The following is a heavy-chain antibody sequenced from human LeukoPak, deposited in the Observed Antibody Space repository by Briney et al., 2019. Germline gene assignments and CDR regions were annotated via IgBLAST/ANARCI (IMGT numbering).Heavy chain of an antibody. CDR3: ARDSSGWYGMDV. J-gene: IGHJ6*02. Sequence: PGGSLRLSCAASGFTFSSYSMNWVRQAPGKGLEWVSSISSSSSYIYYADSVKGRFTISRDNAKNSLYLQMNSLRAEDTAVYYCARDSSGWYGMDVWGQGTRSPSP. D-gene: IGHD6-19*01. V-gene: IGHV3-21*01. CDR2: ISSSSSYI. CDR1: GFTFSSYS.